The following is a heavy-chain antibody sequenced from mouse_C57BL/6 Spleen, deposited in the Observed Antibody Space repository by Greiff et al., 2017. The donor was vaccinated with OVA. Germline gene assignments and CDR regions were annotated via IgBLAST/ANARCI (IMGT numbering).Heavy chain of an antibody. CDR1: GYSFTDYN. CDR2: INPNYGTT. J-gene: IGHJ1*03. V-gene: IGHV1-39*01. Sequence: EVQLVESGPELVKPGASVKISCKASGYSFTDYNMNWVKQSNGKSLEWIGVINPNYGTTSYNQKFKGKATLTVDQSSSTAYMQLNSLTSEDSAVYYCARSGYYGSSQEYFDVWGTGTTVTVSS. D-gene: IGHD1-1*01. CDR3: ARSGYYGSSQEYFDV.